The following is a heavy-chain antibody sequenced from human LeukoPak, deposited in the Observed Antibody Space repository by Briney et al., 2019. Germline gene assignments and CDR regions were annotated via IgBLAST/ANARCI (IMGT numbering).Heavy chain of an antibody. D-gene: IGHD4-17*01. CDR2: IWYDGSNK. Sequence: GGSLRLSCAASGFTFSSYGMHWVRQAPGKGLEWVAVIWYDGSNKYYADSVKGRFTISRDNSKNTLYLQMNSLRAEDTAVYYCAKGQAGDYVGVDYWGQGTLVTVSS. V-gene: IGHV3-33*06. CDR3: AKGQAGDYVGVDY. CDR1: GFTFSSYG. J-gene: IGHJ4*02.